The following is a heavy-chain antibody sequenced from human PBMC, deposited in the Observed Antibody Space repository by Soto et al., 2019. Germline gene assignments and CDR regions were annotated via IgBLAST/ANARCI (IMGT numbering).Heavy chain of an antibody. CDR1: GYIFISHY. CDR2: INPSGGST. D-gene: IGHD2-2*01. J-gene: IGHJ6*02. Sequence: ASVKVSCKASGYIFISHYMHWVRQAPGQGLEWMGIINPSGGSTSYAQKFQGRVTMTRDTSTSTVYMELSSLRSEDTAVYYCARGHCTSTNCYYYYYGMDVWGQGTTVTVSS. CDR3: ARGHCTSTNCYYYYYGMDV. V-gene: IGHV1-46*03.